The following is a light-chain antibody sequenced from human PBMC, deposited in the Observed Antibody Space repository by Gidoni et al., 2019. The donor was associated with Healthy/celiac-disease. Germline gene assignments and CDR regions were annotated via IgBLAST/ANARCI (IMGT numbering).Light chain of an antibody. CDR1: SSDVGSYNL. J-gene: IGLJ2*01. Sequence: PGPVSGSPGQSITISCTGTSSDVGSYNLVSWYQQHPGKAPKLMIYEVSKRPSGVSNRFSGSKSGNTASLTISGLQAEDEADYYCCSYAGSSTLVFGGGTKLTVL. V-gene: IGLV2-23*02. CDR2: EVS. CDR3: CSYAGSSTLV.